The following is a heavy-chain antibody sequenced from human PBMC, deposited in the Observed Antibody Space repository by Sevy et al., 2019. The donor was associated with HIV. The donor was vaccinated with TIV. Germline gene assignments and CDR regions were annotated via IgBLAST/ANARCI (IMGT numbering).Heavy chain of an antibody. CDR1: GDSMSSQSYY. D-gene: IGHD3-3*01. Sequence: SETLSLTCTVSGDSMSSQSYYWAWIRQSPGKGLEWIASIYYTGSSYYYLSLRGRVTISVDTSKEQISLKLSSVTAADTAVYFCARQVRFSGVIINHFDYWGHGTLVTVSS. CDR2: IYYTGSS. CDR3: ARQVRFSGVIINHFDY. J-gene: IGHJ4*01. V-gene: IGHV4-39*01.